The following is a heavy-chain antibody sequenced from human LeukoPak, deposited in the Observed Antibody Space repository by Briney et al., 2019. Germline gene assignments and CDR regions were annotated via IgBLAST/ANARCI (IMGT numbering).Heavy chain of an antibody. CDR3: TNMTTWHDY. CDR1: GVSFDDYY. V-gene: IGHV4-34*01. Sequence: PSEILSLTCAVSGVSFDDYYWGWVRQTPGKGLEWIGEINHSCDTNDSPSLKSRVTLSIDTSRKQFSLNLRAVTVADAGIYFCTNMTTWHDYWGQ. CDR2: INHSCDT. D-gene: IGHD3-16*01. J-gene: IGHJ4*02.